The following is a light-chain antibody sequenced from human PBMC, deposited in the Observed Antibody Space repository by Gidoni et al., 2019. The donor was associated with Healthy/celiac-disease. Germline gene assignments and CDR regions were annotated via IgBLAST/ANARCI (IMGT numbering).Light chain of an antibody. CDR1: QSVSNSY. CDR2: CAS. J-gene: IGKJ1*01. V-gene: IGKV3-20*01. Sequence: EIVLTQSPGPLSLSPGERATLSCRSSQSVSNSYLAWYQQKPGQTPRRLIYCASSRATGIPDRFSGSGSGTDFTLTISSLEPEDFAVYYCQQYGSSPTWTFXXXTKVEIK. CDR3: QQYGSSPTWT.